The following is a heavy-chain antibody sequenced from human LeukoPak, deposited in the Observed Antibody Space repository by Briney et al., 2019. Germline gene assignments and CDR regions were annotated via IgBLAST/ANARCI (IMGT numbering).Heavy chain of an antibody. J-gene: IGHJ4*02. D-gene: IGHD3-9*01. Sequence: GGTLRLSCAASGFTFRSYGMSWVRQAPGKGLEWVSGISGSGGSTYYADSVKGRFTISRDNAKNSLYLQMNSLRAEDTAVYYCAKENYDILTGQYYFDYWGQGTLVTVSS. CDR1: GFTFRSYG. V-gene: IGHV3-23*01. CDR2: ISGSGGST. CDR3: AKENYDILTGQYYFDY.